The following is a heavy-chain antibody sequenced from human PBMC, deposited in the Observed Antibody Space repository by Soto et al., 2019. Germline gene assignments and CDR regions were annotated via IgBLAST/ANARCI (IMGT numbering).Heavy chain of an antibody. CDR2: IRSKAYGGTT. Sequence: GGSLRLSCTASGFTFGDYAMSWFRQAPGKGLEWVGFIRSKAYGGTTEYAASVKGRFTISRDDSKSIAYLQMNSLKTEDTAVYYCTREYGSGSYYPSTFDYWGQGTLVTVSS. CDR3: TREYGSGSYYPSTFDY. J-gene: IGHJ4*02. D-gene: IGHD3-10*01. CDR1: GFTFGDYA. V-gene: IGHV3-49*03.